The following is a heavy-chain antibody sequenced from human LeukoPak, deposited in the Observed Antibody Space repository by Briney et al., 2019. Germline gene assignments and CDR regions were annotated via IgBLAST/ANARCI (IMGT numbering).Heavy chain of an antibody. Sequence: PSETLSLTCTVSGGSISSYYWSWIRQPPGKGLEWIGYIYYSGSTNYNPSLKSRVTISVDTSKNQFSLKLSSVTAADTAVYYRARGGPYDYVWGSYRSGPHWFDPWGQGTLVTVSS. D-gene: IGHD3-16*02. CDR3: ARGGPYDYVWGSYRSGPHWFDP. CDR1: GGSISSYY. V-gene: IGHV4-59*12. J-gene: IGHJ5*02. CDR2: IYYSGST.